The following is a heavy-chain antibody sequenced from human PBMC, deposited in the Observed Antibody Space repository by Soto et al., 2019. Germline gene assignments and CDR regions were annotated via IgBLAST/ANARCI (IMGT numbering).Heavy chain of an antibody. D-gene: IGHD2-21*01. J-gene: IGHJ6*01. V-gene: IGHV4-30-4*01. CDR3: ASYSLYGMDV. CDR2: IYYSGNT. Sequence: SETLSLTCSLSAGSISTGYYYWSWIRQPPGKGLEWIGNIYYSGNTYYNPSLKSRLIISIDTSKKQFSLKVGSVTAADTAVYYCASYSLYGMDVWGQGTTVTVSS. CDR1: AGSISTGYYY.